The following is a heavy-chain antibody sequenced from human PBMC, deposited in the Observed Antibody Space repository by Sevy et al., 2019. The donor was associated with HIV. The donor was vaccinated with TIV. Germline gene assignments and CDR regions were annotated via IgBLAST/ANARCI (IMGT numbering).Heavy chain of an antibody. CDR1: GFTFSDYY. Sequence: GGSLRLSCAASGFTFSDYYMSWIRQAPGKGLEWVSYISSSGSTIYYADSVKGRFTISRDNAKNSLYLQMNSLRAEDTAVYYCARRSYSSSWYVTCYYGMDVWGQGTTVTVSS. CDR2: ISSSGSTI. CDR3: ARRSYSSSWYVTCYYGMDV. D-gene: IGHD6-13*01. J-gene: IGHJ6*02. V-gene: IGHV3-11*01.